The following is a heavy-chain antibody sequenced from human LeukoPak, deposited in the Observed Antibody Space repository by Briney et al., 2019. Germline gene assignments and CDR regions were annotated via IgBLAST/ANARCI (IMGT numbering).Heavy chain of an antibody. Sequence: SETVSLTCGVSSGSIRSYYWNWIRQPAGQGLEWIGRIYSTGSTNYNPSLKSRVTMSIDTSKKQFSLKVNSVTAADTAVYYCARDKGGSSSLDYWGQGTLVTVSS. J-gene: IGHJ4*02. CDR1: SGSIRSYY. D-gene: IGHD6-13*01. V-gene: IGHV4-4*07. CDR3: ARDKGGSSSLDY. CDR2: IYSTGST.